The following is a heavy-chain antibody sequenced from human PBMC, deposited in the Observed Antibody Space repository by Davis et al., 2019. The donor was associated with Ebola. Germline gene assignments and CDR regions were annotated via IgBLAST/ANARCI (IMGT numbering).Heavy chain of an antibody. D-gene: IGHD2-15*01. J-gene: IGHJ4*02. CDR3: VRPTDCSGGSCYFDC. Sequence: MPSETLSLTCSVSGGSMRSSSYYWGWIRQSPGKGLEWIGSIYSSGSIYYNPSLKSRVTIVEDTSKNQFSLQVTSVTAADTAVYYCVRPTDCSGGSCYFDCWGQGTLVIVSS. V-gene: IGHV4-39*01. CDR1: GGSMRSSSYY. CDR2: IYSSGSI.